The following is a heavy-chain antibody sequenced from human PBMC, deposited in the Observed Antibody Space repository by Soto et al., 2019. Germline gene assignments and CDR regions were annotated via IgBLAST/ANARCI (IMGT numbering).Heavy chain of an antibody. CDR2: IYYSGST. V-gene: IGHV4-59*01. D-gene: IGHD3-22*01. J-gene: IGHJ4*02. CDR3: AREPNYYDTGGYYFAD. Sequence: PEETLSLTCTVSGGSISSYYWSWIRQPPGKGLEWIGYIYYSGSTNYNPSLKSRVTISVDTSKNQFSLKLSSVTAADTAVYYCAREPNYYDTGGYYFADWGQGTLVTVSS. CDR1: GGSISSYY.